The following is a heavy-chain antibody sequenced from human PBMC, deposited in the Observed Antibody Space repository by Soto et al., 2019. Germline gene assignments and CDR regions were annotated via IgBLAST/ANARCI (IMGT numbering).Heavy chain of an antibody. D-gene: IGHD2-2*01. CDR3: AKNPVGTSSQSAYYYYYMDV. Sequence: TGGSLRLSCAASGFTFDDYAMHWVRQAPGKGLEWVSGISWNSGSIGYADSVKGRFTISRDNAKNSLYLQMNSLRAEDTALYYCAKNPVGTSSQSAYYYYYMDVWGKGTTVTVSS. J-gene: IGHJ6*03. CDR1: GFTFDDYA. V-gene: IGHV3-9*01. CDR2: ISWNSGSI.